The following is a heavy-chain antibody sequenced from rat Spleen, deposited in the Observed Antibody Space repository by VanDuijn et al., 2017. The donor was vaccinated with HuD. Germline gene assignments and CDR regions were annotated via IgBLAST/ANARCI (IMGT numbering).Heavy chain of an antibody. CDR3: ARHNSGYGVMDA. Sequence: EVKLVESGGGLVQPGRSLKLSCEASGFNFSNYYMAWVRQAPTEGLEWVASISTGGGNTYYRDSVKGRFTISRDNAKSTLYLQMDSLRSDDTATYYCARHNSGYGVMDAWGQGPSVTVSS. D-gene: IGHD4-3*01. V-gene: IGHV5-25*01. J-gene: IGHJ4*01. CDR2: ISTGGGNT. CDR1: GFNFSNYY.